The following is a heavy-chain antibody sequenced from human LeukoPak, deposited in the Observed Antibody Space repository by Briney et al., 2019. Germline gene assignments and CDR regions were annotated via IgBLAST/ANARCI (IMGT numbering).Heavy chain of an antibody. Sequence: ASVKVSCKVSGYTLTELSMHWVRQAPGKGLEWMGGFDPEDGERIYAQKFQGRVTMTEDTSTDTAYMELSSLRSEDTAVYYCATVGITGSWFDPWGQGTLVTVSS. CDR3: ATVGITGSWFDP. J-gene: IGHJ5*02. V-gene: IGHV1-24*01. CDR1: GYTLTELS. D-gene: IGHD1-14*01. CDR2: FDPEDGER.